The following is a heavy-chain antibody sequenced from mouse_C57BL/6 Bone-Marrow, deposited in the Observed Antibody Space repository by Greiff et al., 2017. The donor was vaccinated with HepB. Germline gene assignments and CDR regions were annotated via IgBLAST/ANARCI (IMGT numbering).Heavy chain of an antibody. D-gene: IGHD2-4*01. J-gene: IGHJ1*03. V-gene: IGHV2-5*01. Sequence: QVQLQQSGPGLVQPSQSLSITCTVSGFSLTSYGVHWVRQSPGKGLEWLGVIWRGGSTDYNAAFMSRLSITKDNSKSQVFFKMNSLQADDTAIYYCAKKGAYYDRYFDVWGTGTTVTVSS. CDR1: GFSLTSYG. CDR3: AKKGAYYDRYFDV. CDR2: IWRGGST.